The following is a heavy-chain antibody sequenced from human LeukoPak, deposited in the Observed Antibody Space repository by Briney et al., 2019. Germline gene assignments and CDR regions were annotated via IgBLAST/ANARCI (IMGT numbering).Heavy chain of an antibody. Sequence: GGSLRLPCAASGITVSSFAMHWVRQAPGKGLEWVAVISYDGSNKYFADSVKGRFTISRDNSKNTLYLQMNSLRAEDTAVYYCARDQMISAAGLDYWGQGTLVTVSS. J-gene: IGHJ4*02. CDR3: ARDQMISAAGLDY. CDR2: ISYDGSNK. CDR1: GITVSSFA. D-gene: IGHD6-13*01. V-gene: IGHV3-30-3*01.